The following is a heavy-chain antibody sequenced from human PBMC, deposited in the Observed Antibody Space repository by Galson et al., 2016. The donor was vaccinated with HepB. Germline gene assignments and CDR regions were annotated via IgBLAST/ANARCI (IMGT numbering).Heavy chain of an antibody. D-gene: IGHD4-17*01. J-gene: IGHJ6*03. Sequence: WIRQPPGKGLEWIGEINHSGSTNYNPSLKSRVTISVDTSKNQFSLKLSSVTAADTAVYYCARGDNPDYGDYASAYYYMDVWGKGTTVTVSS. CDR3: ARGDNPDYGDYASAYYYMDV. V-gene: IGHV4-34*01. CDR2: INHSGST.